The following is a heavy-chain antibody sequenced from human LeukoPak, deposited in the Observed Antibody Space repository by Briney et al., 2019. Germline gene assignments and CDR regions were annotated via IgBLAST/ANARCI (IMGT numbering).Heavy chain of an antibody. Sequence: GGSLRLSCAASGFTFSSYWMSWVRQAPGKGLEWVTFIRYDGSDKFYADSVKGRFTISRDNSKNTLFLQMNSLRVADTAVYYCAKRADYYDSSRALYDAFDLWGQGTMVTVSS. V-gene: IGHV3-30*02. D-gene: IGHD3-16*01. CDR3: AKRADYYDSSRALYDAFDL. CDR2: IRYDGSDK. J-gene: IGHJ3*01. CDR1: GFTFSSYW.